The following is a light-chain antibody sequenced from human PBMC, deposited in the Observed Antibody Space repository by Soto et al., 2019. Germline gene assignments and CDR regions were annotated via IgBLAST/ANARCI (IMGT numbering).Light chain of an antibody. J-gene: IGKJ1*01. CDR3: QQYGSSPT. CDR1: QSVSSN. Sequence: EIVMTQSPATLSVSPGERATLSCRASQSVSSNLAWYQQKPGQAPRLLIYGASTRATGIPDRFSGSGSGTDFTLTISRLEPEDFAVYYCQQYGSSPTFGQGTKVDTK. V-gene: IGKV3-20*01. CDR2: GAS.